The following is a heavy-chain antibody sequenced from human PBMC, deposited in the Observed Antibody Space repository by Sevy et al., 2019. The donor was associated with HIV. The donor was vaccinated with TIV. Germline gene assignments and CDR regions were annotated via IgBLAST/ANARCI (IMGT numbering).Heavy chain of an antibody. Sequence: GGSLRLSCAASGFTFSSYSMNWVRQAPGKGLEWVSSISSSSSYIYYADSVKGRFTISRDNAKNSLYLQMNSPRAEDTAVYYCARESPIAVAGMGYYYMDVWGKGTTVTVSS. CDR2: ISSSSSYI. D-gene: IGHD6-19*01. CDR1: GFTFSSYS. J-gene: IGHJ6*03. V-gene: IGHV3-21*01. CDR3: ARESPIAVAGMGYYYMDV.